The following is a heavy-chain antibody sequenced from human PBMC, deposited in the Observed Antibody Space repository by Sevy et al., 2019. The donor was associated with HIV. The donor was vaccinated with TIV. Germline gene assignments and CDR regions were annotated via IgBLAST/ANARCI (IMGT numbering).Heavy chain of an antibody. CDR1: GFTFRSFS. D-gene: IGHD1-1*01. Sequence: GGSLRLSCAASGFTFRSFSMHWVRQAPGKWLEWVTTVSYDGSNTYYADSVKGRFAVFRDNSRKLLNLQMNNLRPEDTAVYYCALEGLSSDVAEYFQNWGQGTPVTVSS. V-gene: IGHV3-30*09. J-gene: IGHJ1*01. CDR3: ALEGLSSDVAEYFQN. CDR2: VSYDGSNT.